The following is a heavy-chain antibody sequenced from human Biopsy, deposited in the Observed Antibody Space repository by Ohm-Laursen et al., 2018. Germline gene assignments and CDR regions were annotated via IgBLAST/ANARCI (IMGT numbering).Heavy chain of an antibody. CDR3: VREPKTGTAEAWYFDL. D-gene: IGHD3-9*01. V-gene: IGHV4-31*03. J-gene: IGHJ2*01. Sequence: PSQTLSLTCSVSGASVKPSGYFWAWIRQRPGKGLEWIGYISYNERTHYNPSLTSRLAISFDTSNNRISLQLRSVSVADTAVYYCVREPKTGTAEAWYFDLWGRGSPVTVPS. CDR1: GASVKPSGYF. CDR2: ISYNERT.